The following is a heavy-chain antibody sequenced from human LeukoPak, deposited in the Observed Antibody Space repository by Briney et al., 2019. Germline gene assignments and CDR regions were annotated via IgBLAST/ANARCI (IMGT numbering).Heavy chain of an antibody. D-gene: IGHD1-1*01. J-gene: IGHJ4*02. CDR2: IYSGGST. CDR3: ARDTTERYFDY. V-gene: IGHV3-53*01. Sequence: PGGSLRLFCAASGFTVSSNYMSWVRQAPGKGLEWVSVIYSGGSTYYADSVKGRFTISRDNSKNTLYLQMNSLRAEDTAVYYCARDTTERYFDYWGQGTLVTVSS. CDR1: GFTVSSNY.